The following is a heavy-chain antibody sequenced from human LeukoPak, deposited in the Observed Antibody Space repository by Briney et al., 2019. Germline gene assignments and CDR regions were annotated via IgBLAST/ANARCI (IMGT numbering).Heavy chain of an antibody. CDR1: GGSISSSSYY. J-gene: IGHJ4*02. Sequence: SETLSLTCTVPGGSISSSSYYWGWIRQPPGKGLEWIGSIYYSGSTYYNPSLKSRVTISVDTSKNQFSLKLSSVTAADTAVYYCARLGGWLQFDYWGQGTLVTVSS. CDR3: ARLGGWLQFDY. V-gene: IGHV4-39*01. CDR2: IYYSGST. D-gene: IGHD5-24*01.